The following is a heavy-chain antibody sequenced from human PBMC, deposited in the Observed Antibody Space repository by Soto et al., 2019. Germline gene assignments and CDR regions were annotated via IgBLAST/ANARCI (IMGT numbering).Heavy chain of an antibody. Sequence: ASVKVSCKASGYTFTSYGISWVRQAPGQGLEWMGWISAYNGNTNYAQKLQGRVTMTTDTSTSTAYMELRSLRSDDTAVYYCARDLDHDILRTNWFDPWGQGTLVTVSS. V-gene: IGHV1-18*01. CDR2: ISAYNGNT. D-gene: IGHD3-9*01. CDR3: ARDLDHDILRTNWFDP. J-gene: IGHJ5*02. CDR1: GYTFTSYG.